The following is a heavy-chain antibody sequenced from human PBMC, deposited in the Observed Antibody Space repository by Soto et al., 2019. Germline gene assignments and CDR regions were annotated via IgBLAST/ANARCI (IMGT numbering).Heavy chain of an antibody. V-gene: IGHV3-21*01. CDR3: ERSGTSPMLSHNCIDV. J-gene: IGHJ5*02. CDR2: ITTSGSYI. Sequence: EVQLVESGGGLVKPGGSLRLSCAASGFTFSSYDMNWVRQAPGKGLEYVSSITTSGSYIYYGDSVRGRFTISKDKAKDSLFLQRDSLRAEDTAEYYCERSGTSPMLSHNCIDVWGQGTLVTVSS. D-gene: IGHD1-1*01. CDR1: GFTFSSYD.